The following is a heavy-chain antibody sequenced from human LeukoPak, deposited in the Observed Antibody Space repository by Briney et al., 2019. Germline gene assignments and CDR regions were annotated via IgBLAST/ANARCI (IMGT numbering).Heavy chain of an antibody. Sequence: GGSLRLSCAASGFTFSSYWMGWVRQAPGKGLEWVANIKQDGSEKYYVDSVKGRFTISRDNAKNSLYLQMNSLRAEDTAVYYCARDRLEWLGYYFDYWGQGTLVTVSS. J-gene: IGHJ4*02. CDR2: IKQDGSEK. CDR3: ARDRLEWLGYYFDY. CDR1: GFTFSSYW. V-gene: IGHV3-7*01. D-gene: IGHD3-3*01.